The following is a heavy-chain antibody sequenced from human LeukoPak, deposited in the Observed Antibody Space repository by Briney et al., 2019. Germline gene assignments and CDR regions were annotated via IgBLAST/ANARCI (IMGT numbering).Heavy chain of an antibody. D-gene: IGHD5-18*01. V-gene: IGHV3-30*03. CDR2: ISYDGSNK. CDR1: GFTFSSYG. J-gene: IGHJ4*02. Sequence: GGSLRLSCAASGFTFSSYGMHWVRQAPGKGLEWVAVISYDGSNKYYADSVKGRFTISRDNSKNTLYLQMNSLRAEDTAVYYCARVGDPDVDTAMALDYWGQGTLVTVSS. CDR3: ARVGDPDVDTAMALDY.